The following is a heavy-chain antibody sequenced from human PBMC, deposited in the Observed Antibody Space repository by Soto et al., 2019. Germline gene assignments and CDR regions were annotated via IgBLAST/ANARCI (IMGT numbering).Heavy chain of an antibody. CDR2: ISGSGGST. J-gene: IGHJ3*02. Sequence: GGSLRLSCAASGFTFSSYAMSWVRQAPGKGLEWVSAISGSGGSTYYADSVKGRFTISRDNSKNTLYLQMNSLRAEDTAVYYCANYQITMTPGINAFDIWGQGTMVTVSS. D-gene: IGHD3-22*01. CDR3: ANYQITMTPGINAFDI. CDR1: GFTFSSYA. V-gene: IGHV3-23*01.